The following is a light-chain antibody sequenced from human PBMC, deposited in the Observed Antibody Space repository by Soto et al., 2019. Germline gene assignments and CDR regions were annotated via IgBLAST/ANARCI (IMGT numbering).Light chain of an antibody. CDR1: QSVSSD. Sequence: EIWMTQSPATLSVSPGERATLSCRASQSVSSDLAWYHQKPGQAPRLLIYGASTRATGIPARLSGSGSGTEFTLTISRMEPEDFAVYYCQQYGSSGTFGQGTKVDI. J-gene: IGKJ1*01. CDR2: GAS. V-gene: IGKV3-15*01. CDR3: QQYGSSGT.